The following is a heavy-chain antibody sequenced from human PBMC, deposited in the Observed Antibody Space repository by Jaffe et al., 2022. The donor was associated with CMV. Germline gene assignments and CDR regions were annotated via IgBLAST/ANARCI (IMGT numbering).Heavy chain of an antibody. V-gene: IGHV4-59*01. CDR3: ARDRTYYYDSSGRDEEGYYYYGMDV. CDR1: GGSISSYY. D-gene: IGHD3-22*01. J-gene: IGHJ6*02. Sequence: QVQLQESGPGLVKPSETLSLTCTVSGGSISSYYWSWIRQPPGKGLEWIGYIYYSGSTNYNPSLKSRVTISVDTSKNQFSLKLSSVTAADTAVYYCARDRTYYYDSSGRDEEGYYYYGMDVWGQGTTVTVSS. CDR2: IYYSGST.